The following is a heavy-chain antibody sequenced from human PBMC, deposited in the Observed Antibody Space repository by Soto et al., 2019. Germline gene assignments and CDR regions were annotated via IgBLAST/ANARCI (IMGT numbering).Heavy chain of an antibody. J-gene: IGHJ4*02. Sequence: GGSLRLSCAASGFTFSSYAMSWVRQAPGKGLEWVSAISGSGGSTYYADSVKGRFTISRDNFKNTLYLQMNSLRAEDTAVYYCAKRVVVVPASQGFDYWGQGTLVTVSS. CDR1: GFTFSSYA. V-gene: IGHV3-23*01. D-gene: IGHD2-2*01. CDR3: AKRVVVVPASQGFDY. CDR2: ISGSGGST.